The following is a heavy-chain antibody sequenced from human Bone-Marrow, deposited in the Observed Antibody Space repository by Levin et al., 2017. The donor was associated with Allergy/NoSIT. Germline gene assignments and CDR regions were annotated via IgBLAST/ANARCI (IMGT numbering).Heavy chain of an antibody. J-gene: IGHJ4*02. CDR2: IHSSGST. CDR1: GGSVTSGDYY. D-gene: IGHD6-13*01. V-gene: IGHV4-61*08. CDR3: ARVSAAGGTRLFDY. Sequence: SETLALTCSVSGGSVTSGDYYWSWIRKPPGKGLEWIGFIHSSGSTNYIPSLKSRVTMSHDTSKNQLSLSLTSVTAADTAIYYCARVSAAGGTRLFDYWGQGTLVTVSS.